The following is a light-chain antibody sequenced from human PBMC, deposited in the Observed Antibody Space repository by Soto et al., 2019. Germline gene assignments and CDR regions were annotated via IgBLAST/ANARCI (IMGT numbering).Light chain of an antibody. V-gene: IGKV1-39*01. CDR3: QQSSSTPYS. CDR2: AAY. CDR1: QNIRNY. Sequence: DIQMTQSPSSLSASVGDRVTITCRASQNIRNYLNWYQQTPGKAHKLLIFAAYSLQSGVKSRFSGGGSGTAFTLTISSLQPEDFATYYCQQSSSTPYSFGQRTKLEIK. J-gene: IGKJ2*03.